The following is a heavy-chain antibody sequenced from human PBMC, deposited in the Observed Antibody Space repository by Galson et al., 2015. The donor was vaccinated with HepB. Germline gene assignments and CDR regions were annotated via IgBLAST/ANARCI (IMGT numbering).Heavy chain of an antibody. D-gene: IGHD6-19*01. CDR1: GFTFSSYA. V-gene: IGHV3-23*01. J-gene: IGHJ4*02. CDR2: ISGSGGST. Sequence: SLRLSCAASGFTFSSYAMSWVRQAPGKGLEWVSAISGSGGSTYYADSVEGRFSISRDNSRNTLYLQMNSLRVEDTAVYYCAKATPTTAVAGLLSDYWGQGTLVTVSS. CDR3: AKATPTTAVAGLLSDY.